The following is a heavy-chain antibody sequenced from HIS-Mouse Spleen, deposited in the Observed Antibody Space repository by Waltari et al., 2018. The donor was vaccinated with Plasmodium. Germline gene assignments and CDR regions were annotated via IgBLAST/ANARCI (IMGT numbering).Heavy chain of an antibody. CDR2: IRSSGSTI. J-gene: IGHJ3*02. CDR3: ARAITAMVTRGAFDI. Sequence: QVQLVESGGGLVKPGGSLRLSCAASGFTFSDYYMSWIRQARGKGLGWVSDIRSSGSTIYSADSVKGRFTISRDNAKNSLYLQMNSLRAEDTAVYYWARAITAMVTRGAFDIWGQGTMVTVSS. CDR1: GFTFSDYY. D-gene: IGHD5-18*01. V-gene: IGHV3-11*01.